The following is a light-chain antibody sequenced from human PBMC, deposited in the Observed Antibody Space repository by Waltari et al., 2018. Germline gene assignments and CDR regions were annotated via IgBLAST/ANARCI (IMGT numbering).Light chain of an antibody. V-gene: IGKV3-20*01. CDR2: DAS. CDR3: QRYGTLPAT. Sequence: EIVLTQSPGTLSLSPGERATLSCRASQSVSRALGTLAWYQQKPGQAPRLLIYDASTRATGIPDRFSGSGSGTDFTLTISRLEPDDFAVYYCQRYGTLPATFGQGTKVEIK. J-gene: IGKJ1*01. CDR1: QSVSRALGT.